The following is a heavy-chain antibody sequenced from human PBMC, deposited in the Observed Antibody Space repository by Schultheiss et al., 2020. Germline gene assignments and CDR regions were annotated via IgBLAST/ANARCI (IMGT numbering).Heavy chain of an antibody. CDR2: IYYSGST. CDR3: ARDTGWDGMDV. V-gene: IGHV4-59*01. D-gene: IGHD3-16*01. CDR1: GGSISSYY. Sequence: SETLSLTCTVSGGSISSYYWSWIRQPPGKGLEWIGYIYYSGSTNYNPSLKSRVTISVDTSKNQFSLKLSSVTAADTAVYYCARDTGWDGMDVWGQGTTVTGYS. J-gene: IGHJ6*02.